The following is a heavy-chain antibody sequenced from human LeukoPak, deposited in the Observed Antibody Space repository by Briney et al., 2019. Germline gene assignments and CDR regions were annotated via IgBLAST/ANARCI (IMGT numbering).Heavy chain of an antibody. J-gene: IGHJ4*02. CDR1: GFTFSSYG. CDR2: ISYDGSNK. D-gene: IGHD6-13*01. V-gene: IGHV3-30*18. CDR3: AKDVGPGIAAAGTFLGFDY. Sequence: GGSLRLSCGASGFTFSSYGMHWVRQAPGKGLEWVAVISYDGSNKYYADSVKGRFTISGDNSKNTLYLQMNSLRAEDTAVYYCAKDVGPGIAAAGTFLGFDYWGQGTLVTVSS.